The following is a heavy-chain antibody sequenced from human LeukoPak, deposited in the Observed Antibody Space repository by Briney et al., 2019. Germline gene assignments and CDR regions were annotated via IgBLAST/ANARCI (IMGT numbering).Heavy chain of an antibody. V-gene: IGHV1-18*01. D-gene: IGHD2-15*01. Sequence: ASVKVSCKASGYTFTSYGISWVRQAPGQGLEWMGWISAYNGNTNYAQKLQGRVTMTTDTSTSTAYVELRSLRSDDTAVYYCASHLGYCSGGSCYRNAGWFDPWGQGTLVTVSS. CDR3: ASHLGYCSGGSCYRNAGWFDP. CDR2: ISAYNGNT. CDR1: GYTFTSYG. J-gene: IGHJ5*02.